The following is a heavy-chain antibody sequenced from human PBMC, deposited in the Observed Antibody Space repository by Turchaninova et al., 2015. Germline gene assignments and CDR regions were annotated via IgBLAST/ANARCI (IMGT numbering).Heavy chain of an antibody. J-gene: IGHJ4*02. CDR2: FRNKSSSFFK. D-gene: IGHD3-16*01. V-gene: IGHV3-72*01. Sequence: EVQLVESGGGLFCPGGSLRLSGVVSVCRLIDHKMYWVTLDSWQGVVGVGLFRNKSSSFFKEYAAYVETRFTISRYDSRNSFYLQMNNLRTEDAAVYYCAGGGPEASDYWGQGTLVTVSS. CDR1: VCRLIDHK. CDR3: AGGGPEASDY.